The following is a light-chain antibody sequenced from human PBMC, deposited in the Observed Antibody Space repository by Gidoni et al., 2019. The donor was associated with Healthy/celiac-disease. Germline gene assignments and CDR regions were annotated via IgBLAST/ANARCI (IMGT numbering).Light chain of an antibody. Sequence: SYELTQQPSVSVPPGQTASITCSGDKLGDKYACWYQQKPGQSPVLVIYQASKRPSGIPERFSGSNSGNTATLTISGTQAMDEADYYCQAWDSSTAVFGGGTKLTVL. J-gene: IGLJ2*01. CDR3: QAWDSSTAV. CDR1: KLGDKY. V-gene: IGLV3-1*01. CDR2: QAS.